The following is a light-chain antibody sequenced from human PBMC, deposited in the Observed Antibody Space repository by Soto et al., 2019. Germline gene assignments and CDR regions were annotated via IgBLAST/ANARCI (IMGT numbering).Light chain of an antibody. J-gene: IGLJ2*01. V-gene: IGLV2-14*03. CDR2: DVS. Sequence: QSVLTQPASVSASPGQSLTISCTGTSSDIGAYNYVAWYQQHPDKAPKLMIYDVSHRPSGVSDRFSGSKSGNTASLTISGLQAEDEADYYCSSYTRSYTLIFGGGTKLTVL. CDR3: SSYTRSYTLI. CDR1: SSDIGAYNY.